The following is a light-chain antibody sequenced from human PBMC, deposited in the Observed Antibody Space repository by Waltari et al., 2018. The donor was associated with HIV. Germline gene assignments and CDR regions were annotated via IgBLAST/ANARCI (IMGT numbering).Light chain of an antibody. Sequence: QSALTQPASVSGSPGQSITISCTGTSRDVGGYNLVSWYQQHPGKAPKLMIYEVSKRPSGVSNRFSGFKSGNTASLTISGLQAEDEADYYCCAYAGSTTYVIFGGGTKLTVL. V-gene: IGLV2-23*02. J-gene: IGLJ2*01. CDR1: SRDVGGYNL. CDR2: EVS. CDR3: CAYAGSTTYVI.